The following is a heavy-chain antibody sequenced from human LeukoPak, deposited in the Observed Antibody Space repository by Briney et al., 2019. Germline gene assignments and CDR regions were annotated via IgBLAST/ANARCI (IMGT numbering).Heavy chain of an antibody. Sequence: SETLSLTCTVSGGSISSYYWTWIRQPPGKGLEWIGYIYHSGTTTYNPSLESRVTISVDTSKNQFSLKLRSMTAADTAIYYRVRHGLPDCNYAFWGPGPLVTVSS. CDR3: VRHGLPDCNYAF. V-gene: IGHV4-59*08. J-gene: IGHJ4*02. CDR2: IYHSGTT. CDR1: GGSISSYY. D-gene: IGHD1-7*01.